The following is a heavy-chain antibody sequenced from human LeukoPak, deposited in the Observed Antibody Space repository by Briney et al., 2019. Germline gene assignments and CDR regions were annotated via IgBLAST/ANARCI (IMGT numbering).Heavy chain of an antibody. CDR3: ARVKDFDY. CDR2: INPNSGGT. V-gene: IGHV1-2*02. J-gene: IGHJ4*02. Sequence: ASVKVSCKASGYTFTGYYVHLVRQAPGPGLEWMGCINPNSGGTNYAQKFQGRVTMTRDTSISTAYMELSSLRSDDTAVYYCARVKDFDYWGQGTLVTVSS. CDR1: GYTFTGYY.